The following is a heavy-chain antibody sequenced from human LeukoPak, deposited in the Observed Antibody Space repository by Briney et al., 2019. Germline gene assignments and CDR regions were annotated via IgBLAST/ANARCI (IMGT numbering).Heavy chain of an antibody. V-gene: IGHV3-21*01. CDR3: ARDTTRYYYDSSYDAFDI. D-gene: IGHD3-22*01. J-gene: IGHJ3*02. Sequence: GGSLRLSCAASGFTFSSYSMNWVRQAPGKGLEWVSSISSSSSYIYYADSVKGRFTISRDNAKSSLYLQMNSLRAEDTAVYYCARDTTRYYYDSSYDAFDIWGQGTMVTVSS. CDR2: ISSSSSYI. CDR1: GFTFSSYS.